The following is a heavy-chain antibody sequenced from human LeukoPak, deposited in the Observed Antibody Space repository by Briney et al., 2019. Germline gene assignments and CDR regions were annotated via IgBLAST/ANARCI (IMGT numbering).Heavy chain of an antibody. CDR2: IIPIFGTA. CDR3: ARVPSLYSGYDFVY. J-gene: IGHJ4*02. Sequence: SVKVSCKASGGTFSSYAISWVRQATGQGLEWMGGIIPIFGTANYAQKFQGRVTITADESTSTAYMELSSLRSEDTAVYYCARVPSLYSGYDFVYWGQGTLVTVSS. V-gene: IGHV1-69*01. CDR1: GGTFSSYA. D-gene: IGHD5-12*01.